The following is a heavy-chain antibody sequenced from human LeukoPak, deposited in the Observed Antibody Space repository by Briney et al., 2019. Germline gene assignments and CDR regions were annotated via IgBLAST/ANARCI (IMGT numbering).Heavy chain of an antibody. CDR2: IYWDDDK. Sequence: SGPTLLKPTQTLTLTCTFSGFSLSTSGVGVGWIRQPPVKALEWLALIYWDDDKRYSPSLKSRLTITKDTSKNQVVLTMTNMDPVDTATYYCAHSSSWYYYFDYWGQGTLVTVSS. CDR3: AHSSSWYYYFDY. J-gene: IGHJ4*02. D-gene: IGHD6-13*01. CDR1: GFSLSTSGVG. V-gene: IGHV2-5*02.